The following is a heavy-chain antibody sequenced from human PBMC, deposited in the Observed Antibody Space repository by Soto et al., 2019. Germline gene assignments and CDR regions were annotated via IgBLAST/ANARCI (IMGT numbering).Heavy chain of an antibody. J-gene: IGHJ4*02. D-gene: IGHD5-12*01. V-gene: IGHV3-74*01. Sequence: AGGSLRLSCEASGFTLSSYWMQWIRQAPGKGLVWVSRIYQSTTYYADSVKGRFTITRDNAKNTLYLQMNNVGAEDTAVYYCERGNSGYGNFDCWGQGTLVTVSS. CDR3: ERGNSGYGNFDC. CDR2: IYQSTT. CDR1: GFTLSSYW.